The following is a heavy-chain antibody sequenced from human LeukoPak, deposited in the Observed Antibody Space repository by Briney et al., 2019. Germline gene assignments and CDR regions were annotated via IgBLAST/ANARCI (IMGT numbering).Heavy chain of an antibody. CDR2: IQDDGRRT. J-gene: IGHJ4*02. D-gene: IGHD5-12*01. CDR3: AKRAESNSGPFDY. Sequence: GGSLRLSCAASGFTFSRYGMHWVRQAPGKGLEWVAFIQDDGRRTEYADSVKGRFTISRDSSKNKHYVQMNSLRPDDTALYYCAKRAESNSGPFDYWGQGTVVTVSS. V-gene: IGHV3-30*02. CDR1: GFTFSRYG.